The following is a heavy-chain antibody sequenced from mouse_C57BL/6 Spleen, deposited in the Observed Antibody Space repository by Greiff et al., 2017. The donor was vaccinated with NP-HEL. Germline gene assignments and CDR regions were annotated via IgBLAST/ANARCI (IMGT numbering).Heavy chain of an antibody. V-gene: IGHV1-22*01. CDR2: INPNNGGT. Sequence: VQLQQSGPELVKPGASVKMSCKASGYTFTDYNMHWVKQSHGKSLEWIGYINPNNGGTSYNQKFKGKATLTVNKSSSTAYMELRSLTSEDSAVYDCAREGGSGGDWYFDVWGTGTTVTVSS. J-gene: IGHJ1*03. CDR3: AREGGSGGDWYFDV. D-gene: IGHD1-1*01. CDR1: GYTFTDYN.